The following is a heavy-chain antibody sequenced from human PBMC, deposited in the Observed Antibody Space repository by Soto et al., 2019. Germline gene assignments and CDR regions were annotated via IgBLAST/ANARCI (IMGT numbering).Heavy chain of an antibody. D-gene: IGHD3-22*01. V-gene: IGHV2-70*01. CDR2: IDWDDDK. J-gene: IGHJ3*02. Sequence: SGPTLVNPTQTLILTCTFSEFSLSTSGMCVSWIRQPPGKALEWLALIDWDDDKYYSTSLKTRLTISKDTSKNQVVLTMTNMDPVDTATYYCARNLKIYDSSGSDAFDIWGQGTMVTVS. CDR3: ARNLKIYDSSGSDAFDI. CDR1: EFSLSTSGMC.